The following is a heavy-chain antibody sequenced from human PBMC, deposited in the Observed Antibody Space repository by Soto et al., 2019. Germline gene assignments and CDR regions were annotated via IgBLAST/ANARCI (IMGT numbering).Heavy chain of an antibody. V-gene: IGHV1-46*01. CDR1: GYTFTSYY. Sequence: ASVKVSCKASGYTFTSYYMHWVRQAPGQGLEWMGIINPSGGSTSYAQKFQGRVTMTRDTSTSTVYMELSSLRSEDTAVYYFARPLRQLVLSRTLRHPPTRRSHAYHRMDIGGPGTTLT. CDR3: ARPLRQLVLSRTLRHPPTRRSHAYHRMDI. CDR2: INPSGGST. J-gene: IGHJ6*02. D-gene: IGHD6-13*01.